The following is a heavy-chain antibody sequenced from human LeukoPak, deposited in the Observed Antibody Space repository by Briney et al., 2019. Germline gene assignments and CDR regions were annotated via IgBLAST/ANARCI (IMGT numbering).Heavy chain of an antibody. Sequence: ASVKVSCKASGGTFSSYAISWMRQAPGQGLEWMGGIIPIFGTANYAQKFQGRVTITTDESTSTAYMELSSLRSEDTAVYYCAREYGLGYDSSGYYPFDWFDPWGQGTLVTVSS. V-gene: IGHV1-69*05. CDR1: GGTFSSYA. CDR2: IIPIFGTA. CDR3: AREYGLGYDSSGYYPFDWFDP. D-gene: IGHD3-22*01. J-gene: IGHJ5*02.